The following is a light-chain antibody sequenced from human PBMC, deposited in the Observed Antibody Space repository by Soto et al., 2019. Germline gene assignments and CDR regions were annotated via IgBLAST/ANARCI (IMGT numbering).Light chain of an antibody. CDR3: CSYAGSSTLKV. CDR1: SSDVGSYNL. CDR2: EVS. J-gene: IGLJ1*01. Sequence: QSALTQPASVSGSPGQSITISCTGTSSDVGSYNLVSWYQQHPGKAPKLMIYEVSKRPSGVSNRFSGSKSGNTASLTISGLQAEDEADYYCCSYAGSSTLKVFGTGTKVNVL. V-gene: IGLV2-23*02.